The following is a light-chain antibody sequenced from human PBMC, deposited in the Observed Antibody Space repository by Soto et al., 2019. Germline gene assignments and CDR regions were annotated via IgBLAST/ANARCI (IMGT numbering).Light chain of an antibody. CDR2: GAS. CDR1: QDISGF. V-gene: IGKV3-11*01. CDR3: QQRSDWPT. J-gene: IGKJ4*01. Sequence: EIVLTQSPATLSLSPGERATLSCRATQDISGFLTWYQQKPGQAPRLLIYGASNRATGIPDRFSGSGSGTDFTLTISSLEPEDFAVYYCQQRSDWPTFGGGTKVEIQ.